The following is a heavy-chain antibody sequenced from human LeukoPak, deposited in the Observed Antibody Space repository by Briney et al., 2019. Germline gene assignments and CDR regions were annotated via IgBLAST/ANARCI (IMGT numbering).Heavy chain of an antibody. D-gene: IGHD2-8*01. V-gene: IGHV3-74*01. J-gene: IGHJ1*01. CDR1: GFTFSSYW. CDR3: AKSNVLYEYPAGYFQH. CDR2: INSDGSST. Sequence: QPGGSLRLSCAASGFTFSSYWMHWVRQAPGKGLVWVSHINSDGSSTSYADSVKGRFTISRDNAKNTLYLQMNSLRAEDTAVYYCAKSNVLYEYPAGYFQHWGQGTLVTVSS.